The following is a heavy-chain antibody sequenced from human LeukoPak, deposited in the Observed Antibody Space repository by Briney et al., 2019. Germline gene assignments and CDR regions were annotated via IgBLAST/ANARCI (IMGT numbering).Heavy chain of an antibody. CDR3: ARAPADILTGYFSWSYFDY. CDR1: GGSISSGSYY. D-gene: IGHD3-9*01. V-gene: IGHV4-61*02. CDR2: IYYSGST. J-gene: IGHJ4*02. Sequence: SQTLSLTCTVSGGSISSGSYYWSWIRQPAGKGLEWIGSIYYSGSTYYNPSLKSRVTISVDTSKNQFSLKLSSVTAADTAVYYCARAPADILTGYFSWSYFDYWGQGTLVTVSS.